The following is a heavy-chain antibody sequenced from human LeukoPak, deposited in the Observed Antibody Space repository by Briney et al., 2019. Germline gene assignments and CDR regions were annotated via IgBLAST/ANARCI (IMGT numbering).Heavy chain of an antibody. D-gene: IGHD6-13*01. J-gene: IGHJ1*01. CDR2: INPSGGST. Sequence: ASVKVSCKASGYTFTSDYMHWVRQAPGQGLEWMGIINPSGGSTSYAQKFQGRVTMTRDTSTSTVYMELSSLRSEDTAVYYCARSSSRQYFQHWGQGTLVTVSS. CDR3: ARSSSRQYFQH. V-gene: IGHV1-46*03. CDR1: GYTFTSDY.